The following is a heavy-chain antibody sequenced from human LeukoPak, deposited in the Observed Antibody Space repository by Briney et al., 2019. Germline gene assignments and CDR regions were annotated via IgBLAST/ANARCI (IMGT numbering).Heavy chain of an antibody. CDR3: ARYPKVRYFDWLPSRHFDY. J-gene: IGHJ4*02. V-gene: IGHV1-18*01. D-gene: IGHD3-9*01. CDR2: ISAYNGNT. CDR1: GYTFTSYG. Sequence: ASVKVSCKASGYTFTSYGISWVRQAPPQGLEWMGWISAYNGNTNNAQKLQGRVTMTTDTSTSTAYMELRSLRSDDTAVDYCARYPKVRYFDWLPSRHFDYWGQGTLVTVSS.